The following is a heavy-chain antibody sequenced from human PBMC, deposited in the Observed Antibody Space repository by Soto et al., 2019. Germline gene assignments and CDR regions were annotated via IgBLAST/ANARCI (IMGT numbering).Heavy chain of an antibody. Sequence: QLQLQESGPGLVKPSETLSLTCTVSGGSISSSSYYWGWIRQPPGKGLEWIGSIYYSGSTSSNTSLKSRVNISIETSKNQFSLKLSSVTAADTAVYYCARQGVSTRAFDSWGQGPLVTVSS. CDR3: ARQGVSTRAFDS. D-gene: IGHD3-3*02. J-gene: IGHJ4*02. V-gene: IGHV4-39*01. CDR2: IYYSGST. CDR1: GGSISSSSYY.